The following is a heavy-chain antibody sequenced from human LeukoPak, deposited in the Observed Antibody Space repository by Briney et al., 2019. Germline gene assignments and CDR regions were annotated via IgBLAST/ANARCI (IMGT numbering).Heavy chain of an antibody. CDR3: ARDLGNTGWHTFDF. J-gene: IGHJ4*02. CDR2: TYYRSKWYT. Sequence: SQTLSLTCAISGDSVSSNNGAWNWIRQSPSRGLEWLGRTYYRSKWYTDYAESIRGRINISPDTSKNHFSLQLTSVTPDDTAVYYCARDLGNTGWHTFDFWGQGTLVTVSS. D-gene: IGHD6-19*01. V-gene: IGHV6-1*01. CDR1: GDSVSSNNGA.